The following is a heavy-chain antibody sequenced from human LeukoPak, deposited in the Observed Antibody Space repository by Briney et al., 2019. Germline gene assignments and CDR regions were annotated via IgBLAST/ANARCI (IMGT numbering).Heavy chain of an antibody. CDR1: GFTFSSYW. Sequence: PGGSLRLSCAASGFTFSSYWMHWVRQAPGKGLVWVSRINSDGSSTSYADSVKGRFTISRDNSKNSLYLQMSSLRPEDTAVYYCVKTYYYDSFGYYYVRGIDYWGQGTLVTVSS. J-gene: IGHJ4*02. D-gene: IGHD3-22*01. V-gene: IGHV3-74*01. CDR2: INSDGSST. CDR3: VKTYYYDSFGYYYVRGIDY.